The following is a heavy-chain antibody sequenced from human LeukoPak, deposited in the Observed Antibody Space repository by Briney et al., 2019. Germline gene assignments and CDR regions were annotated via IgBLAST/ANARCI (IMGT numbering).Heavy chain of an antibody. CDR2: STPFFGIA. CDR1: GATFSSYA. D-gene: IGHD3-22*01. Sequence: SVKLSCKASGATFSSYAISWVRQAPGQGLGWMGRSTPFFGIANYAKKFQARGTITADKSTSTAYVEVSSLSYEDTAVYYCARGRGYYDSSGYCVYWAEGTVVSVSS. CDR3: ARGRGYYDSSGYCVY. J-gene: IGHJ4*02. V-gene: IGHV1-69*04.